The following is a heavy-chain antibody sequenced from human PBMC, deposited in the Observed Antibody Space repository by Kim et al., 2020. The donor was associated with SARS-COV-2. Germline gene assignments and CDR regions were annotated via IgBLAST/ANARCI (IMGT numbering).Heavy chain of an antibody. CDR3: ATAAGFYFYYGMDV. J-gene: IGHJ6*02. D-gene: IGHD6-13*01. CDR2: IIPIFGTA. Sequence: SVKVSCKAYGGTFSSYAISWVRQAPGQGLEWMGGIIPIFGTANYAQKFQGRVTITADESTSTAYMELSSLRSEDTAVYYCATAAGFYFYYGMDVWGQGTTVTVSS. CDR1: GGTFSSYA. V-gene: IGHV1-69*13.